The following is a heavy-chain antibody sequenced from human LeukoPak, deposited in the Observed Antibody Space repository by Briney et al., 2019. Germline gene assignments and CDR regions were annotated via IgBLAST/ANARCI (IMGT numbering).Heavy chain of an antibody. V-gene: IGHV4-34*01. J-gene: IGHJ4*02. Sequence: SETLSLTCAVYGGSFSGYYWSWIRQPPVKGLEWIGEINHSGSTNYNPSLKSRVTISVDTSKNQFSLKLSSVTAADTAVYYCARGGIVATIYFDYWGQGTLVTVSS. D-gene: IGHD5-12*01. CDR3: ARGGIVATIYFDY. CDR1: GGSFSGYY. CDR2: INHSGST.